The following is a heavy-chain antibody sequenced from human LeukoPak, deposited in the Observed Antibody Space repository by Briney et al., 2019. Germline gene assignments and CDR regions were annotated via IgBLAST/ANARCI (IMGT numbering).Heavy chain of an antibody. J-gene: IGHJ4*02. CDR1: GYSFTSYW. V-gene: IGHV5-51*01. Sequence: GASLQISCEGSGYSFTSYWIGWVRPLPGKGLEWMGIIYPGDSDTRYSPSFQGQVTISADKSISTAYLQWSSLKASDTAMYYCARRSSGYSYAEADYWGQGTLVTVSS. CDR3: ARRSSGYSYAEADY. CDR2: IYPGDSDT. D-gene: IGHD5-18*01.